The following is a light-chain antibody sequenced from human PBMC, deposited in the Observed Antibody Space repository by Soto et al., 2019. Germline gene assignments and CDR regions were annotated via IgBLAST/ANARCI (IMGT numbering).Light chain of an antibody. CDR2: DAS. V-gene: IGKV3-15*01. CDR1: QSVTSN. CDR3: QQYGSSPPIT. Sequence: EIVMTQSAATLSVSPGERATLSCRASQSVTSNFAWYQQKPGQAPRLLIYDASTRATGIPARFSGSGSGTEFTLTISSLQSEDFAVYYCQQYGSSPPITFGQGTRLE. J-gene: IGKJ5*01.